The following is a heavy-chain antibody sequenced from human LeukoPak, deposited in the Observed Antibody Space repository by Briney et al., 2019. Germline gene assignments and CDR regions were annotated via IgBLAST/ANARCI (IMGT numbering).Heavy chain of an antibody. CDR1: GFTFSSYA. CDR2: ISGSGGST. D-gene: IGHD6-19*01. J-gene: IGHJ4*02. Sequence: GGSLRLSCAASGFTFSSYAMSWVRQAPGKGLEWVSTISGSGGSTYYADSVKGRSTISRDNSKNTLYLQMNSLRVEDTAIYYCAKDEGAVADHWGQGTLVTVSS. CDR3: AKDEGAVADH. V-gene: IGHV3-23*01.